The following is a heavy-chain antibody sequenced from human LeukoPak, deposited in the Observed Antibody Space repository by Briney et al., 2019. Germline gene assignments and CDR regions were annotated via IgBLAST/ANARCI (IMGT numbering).Heavy chain of an antibody. V-gene: IGHV3-30*04. CDR2: ISYDGSNK. CDR1: GFTFSTYA. CDR3: ARDSRAMIVVVIGGELGS. Sequence: GGSLRLSCAASGFTFSTYAMHWVRQAPGKGLEWVAVISYDGSNKYYADSVKGQFTISRDNSKNTLYLQMNSLRAEDTAVYYCARDSRAMIVVVIGGELGSWGQGTLVTVSS. J-gene: IGHJ4*02. D-gene: IGHD3-22*01.